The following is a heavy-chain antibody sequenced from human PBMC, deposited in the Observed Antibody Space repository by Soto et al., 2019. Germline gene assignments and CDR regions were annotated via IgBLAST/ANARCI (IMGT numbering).Heavy chain of an antibody. CDR2: ISGSGGST. CDR1: GFTFSSYA. Sequence: EVQLLESGGGLVQPGGSLRLSCAASGFTFSSYAMSWVRQAPGKGLEWVSAISGSGGSTYYADSVKGRFTISRDNSKNTLYLHMTSLRAEDTAVYYCAKGSSRRWYGDFDFWGQGTLVTVSS. J-gene: IGHJ4*02. V-gene: IGHV3-23*01. CDR3: AKGSSRRWYGDFDF. D-gene: IGHD6-13*01.